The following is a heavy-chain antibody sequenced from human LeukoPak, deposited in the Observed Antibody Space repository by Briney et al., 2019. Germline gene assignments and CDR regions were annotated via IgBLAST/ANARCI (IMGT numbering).Heavy chain of an antibody. CDR2: ISYDGSNK. J-gene: IGHJ4*02. CDR1: GFTFSSYA. V-gene: IGHV3-30-3*01. Sequence: PGRSLRLSCAASGFTFSSYAMHWVRQAPGKGLEWVAVISYDGSNKYYAGSVKGRFTISRDNSKNTLYLQMNSLRAEDTAVYYCAREPLGFGVVTLDYWGQGTLVTVSS. CDR3: AREPLGFGVVTLDY. D-gene: IGHD3-3*01.